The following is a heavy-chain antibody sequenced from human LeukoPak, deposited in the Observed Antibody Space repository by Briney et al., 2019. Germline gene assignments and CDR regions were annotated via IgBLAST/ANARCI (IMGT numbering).Heavy chain of an antibody. CDR3: ARGQTRTYSTPEFDY. CDR1: GFSVSDAW. V-gene: IGHV3-15*01. CDR2: IKSKTDGGTT. Sequence: GGSLRLSCAASGFSVSDAWMNWVRQAPGKGLEWVGRIKSKTDGGTTDYSAPVKGRFTISRDDSKNTLYLQMNSLKTEDTAVYYCARGQTRTYSTPEFDYWGQGTLVTVSS. J-gene: IGHJ4*02. D-gene: IGHD2-15*01.